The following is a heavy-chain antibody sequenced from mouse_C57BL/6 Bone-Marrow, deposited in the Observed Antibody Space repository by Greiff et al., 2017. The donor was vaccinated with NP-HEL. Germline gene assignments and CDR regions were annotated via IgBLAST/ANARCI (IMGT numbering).Heavy chain of an antibody. J-gene: IGHJ4*01. Sequence: EVNVVESGGDLVKPGGSLKLSCAASGFTFSSYGMSWVRQTPDKRLEWVATISSGGGYTYYPDSVKGRFTISRDNAKNTLYLQMSSLKSEDTAMYYCARLEGWLPLYYYAMDYWGQGTSVTVSS. CDR1: GFTFSSYG. D-gene: IGHD2-3*01. V-gene: IGHV5-6*01. CDR3: ARLEGWLPLYYYAMDY. CDR2: ISSGGGYT.